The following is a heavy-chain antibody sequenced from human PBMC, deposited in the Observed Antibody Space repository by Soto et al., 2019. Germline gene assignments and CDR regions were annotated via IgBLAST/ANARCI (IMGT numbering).Heavy chain of an antibody. CDR3: ARDVTDFWSGHEGMDV. J-gene: IGHJ6*03. V-gene: IGHV4-31*02. D-gene: IGHD3-3*01. CDR2: IYYSGST. CDR1: GGSISNCGYY. Sequence: TLYLTCSVSGGSISNCGYYWTWIRQPPGKGLEWIGYIYYSGSTYYNPSLKTRVTISVDTSKNQFSLKLTSVTAADTAVYYCARDVTDFWSGHEGMDVWGKGTTVTVSS.